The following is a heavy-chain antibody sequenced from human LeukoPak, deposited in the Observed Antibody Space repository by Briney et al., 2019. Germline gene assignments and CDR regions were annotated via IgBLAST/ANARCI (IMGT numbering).Heavy chain of an antibody. V-gene: IGHV3-21*01. CDR1: GFTFSSYS. Sequence: GGSLRLSCAASGFTFSSYSMNWVRQAPGKGLEWVSSISSSSSYIYYADSVKGRFTISRDNAKNSLYLQMNSLRAEDTAVYYCASHVWGASPWGYDYWGQGTLVTVSS. D-gene: IGHD1-26*01. CDR2: ISSSSSYI. CDR3: ASHVWGASPWGYDY. J-gene: IGHJ4*02.